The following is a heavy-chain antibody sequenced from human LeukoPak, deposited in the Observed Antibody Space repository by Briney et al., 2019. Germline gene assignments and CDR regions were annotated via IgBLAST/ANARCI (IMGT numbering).Heavy chain of an antibody. CDR3: ARVHGRVVAARGYYYYMDV. CDR2: IYTNGST. D-gene: IGHD2-15*01. J-gene: IGHJ6*03. Sequence: SETLSLTCTVSGGSISSYYWSWIRQPAGKGLEWIGRIYTNGSTNYNPSLKSRVTMSVDTSKNQFSLKLSSVTAADTAVYYCARVHGRVVAARGYYYYMDVWGKGTTVTVSS. V-gene: IGHV4-4*07. CDR1: GGSISSYY.